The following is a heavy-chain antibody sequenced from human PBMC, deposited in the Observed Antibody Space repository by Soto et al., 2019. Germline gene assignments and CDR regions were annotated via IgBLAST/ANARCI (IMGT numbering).Heavy chain of an antibody. J-gene: IGHJ3*02. Sequence: QAQLQESGPGLVKPSQTLSLTCTVSGGSISSGDYYWSWIRQPPGKGLEWIGYIYYSGSTYYNPSLKSRVTISVDTSKNQFSLKLSSVTAADTAVYYCARDARGQQYTIDIWGQGTMVTVSS. CDR1: GGSISSGDYY. D-gene: IGHD6-13*01. CDR3: ARDARGQQYTIDI. CDR2: IYYSGST. V-gene: IGHV4-30-4*01.